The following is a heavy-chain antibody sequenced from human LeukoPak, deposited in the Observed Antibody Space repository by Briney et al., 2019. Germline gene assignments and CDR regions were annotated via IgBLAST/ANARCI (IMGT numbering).Heavy chain of an antibody. CDR1: GGSISSYY. J-gene: IGHJ4*02. CDR2: IYYSGST. CDR3: ARDLGGYDPFHY. D-gene: IGHD5-12*01. Sequence: PSEPLSLTCPVYGGSISSYYWSWIRQPPGKGLEWIGYIYYSGSTNYNPSLKSRVTISVDTSKNQFSLKLSSVTAADTAVYYCARDLGGYDPFHYWGQGTLVTVSS. V-gene: IGHV4-59*01.